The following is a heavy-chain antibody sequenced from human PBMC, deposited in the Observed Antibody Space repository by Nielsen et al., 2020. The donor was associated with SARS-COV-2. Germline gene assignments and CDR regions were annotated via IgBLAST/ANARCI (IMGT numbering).Heavy chain of an antibody. CDR1: GGSISSGSYY. CDR2: IYTSGST. V-gene: IGHV4-61*02. D-gene: IGHD7-27*01. CDR3: ARVEKTGETDY. J-gene: IGHJ4*02. Sequence: SETLSLTCTVSGGSISSGSYYWSWIRQPAGKGLEWIVRIYTSGSTNYNPSLKSRVTISVDTSKNQFSLKLSSVTAAYTAVYYCARVEKTGETDYWGQGTLVTVSS.